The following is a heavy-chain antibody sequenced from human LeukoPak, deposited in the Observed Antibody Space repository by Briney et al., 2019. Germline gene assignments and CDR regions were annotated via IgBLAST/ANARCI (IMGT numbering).Heavy chain of an antibody. CDR3: ARVGHYGSGSYYTTGFDY. Sequence: GESLMISGKGSGYTFTNYWIIWVRQMPGEGLEWMGRFVPSDSYTDYSPSFPGHVTISADKSISTAYLQWSSLKASDTAMYYCARVGHYGSGSYYTTGFDYWGQGTLVTVSS. CDR1: GYTFTNYW. J-gene: IGHJ4*02. V-gene: IGHV5-10-1*01. D-gene: IGHD3-10*01. CDR2: FVPSDSYT.